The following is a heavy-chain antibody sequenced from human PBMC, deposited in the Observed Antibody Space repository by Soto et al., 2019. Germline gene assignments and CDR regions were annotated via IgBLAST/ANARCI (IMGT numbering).Heavy chain of an antibody. D-gene: IGHD3-3*01. CDR1: GASTSNSY. Sequence: PSETLSLTCIVSGASTSNSYWSWIRQPPGKGLEWIGYIYYSGSTYYNPSLKSRVTISVDTSKNQFSLKLSSVTAADTAVYYCARSMKRITIFGVVPRYYYYGMDVWGQGTTVTVSS. CDR2: IYYSGST. V-gene: IGHV4-30-4*01. CDR3: ARSMKRITIFGVVPRYYYYGMDV. J-gene: IGHJ6*02.